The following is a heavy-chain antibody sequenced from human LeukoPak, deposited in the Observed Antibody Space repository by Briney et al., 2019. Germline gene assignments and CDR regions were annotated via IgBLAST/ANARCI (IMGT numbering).Heavy chain of an antibody. CDR2: IYHSGNT. CDR3: ARREPYDFWSGSFDY. J-gene: IGHJ4*02. V-gene: IGHV4-4*02. CDR1: GVAFSRSNW. Sequence: PLGTLSLTYAVSGVAFSRSNWWSWVRQPPGKGLGWIGVIYHSGNTNYKPALKSRVTISVDKSTNQFSLKLSSVTAADTAVYYCARREPYDFWSGSFDYWGQGTLVTVSS. D-gene: IGHD3-3*01.